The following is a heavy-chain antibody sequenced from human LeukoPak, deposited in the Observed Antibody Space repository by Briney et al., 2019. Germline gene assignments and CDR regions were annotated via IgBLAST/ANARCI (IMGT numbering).Heavy chain of an antibody. CDR1: GFTFSSYA. J-gene: IGHJ4*02. V-gene: IGHV3-23*01. CDR3: AKSLATTVIPTDY. CDR2: ISGSGSST. D-gene: IGHD4-17*01. Sequence: PGGSLRLSCAASGFTFSSYAMSWVRQAPGKGLEWVSAISGSGSSTYYADSVKGRFTIPRDNSKNTLYLQMNSLRAEDTAVYYCAKSLATTVIPTDYWGQGTLVTVSS.